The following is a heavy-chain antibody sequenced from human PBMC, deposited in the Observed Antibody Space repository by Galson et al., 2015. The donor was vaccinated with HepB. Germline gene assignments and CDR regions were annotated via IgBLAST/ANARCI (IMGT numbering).Heavy chain of an antibody. Sequence: QSGAEVKKPGESLKISCKASGYTFTSYGISWVRQAPGQGLEWMGWISAYNGNTNYAQKLQGRVTMTTDTSTSTAYMELRSLRSDDTAVYYCARDQTAKPWFGELLSQSPQKSGMDVLGQGTTVTVSS. CDR1: GYTFTSYG. CDR3: ARDQTAKPWFGELLSQSPQKSGMDV. D-gene: IGHD3-10*01. CDR2: ISAYNGNT. J-gene: IGHJ6*02. V-gene: IGHV1-18*04.